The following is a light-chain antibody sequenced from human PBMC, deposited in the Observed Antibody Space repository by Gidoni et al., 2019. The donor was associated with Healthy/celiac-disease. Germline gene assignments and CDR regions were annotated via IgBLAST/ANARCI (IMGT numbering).Light chain of an antibody. Sequence: SSELTQPPSVSVSPGQTASITCSGDKLGDKYACWYQKKPGQSPVLVIYQDSKRPSGIPERFSGSNSGNTATLTISGTQAMDEADYYCQAWDSSNVVFGGGTKLTVL. CDR1: KLGDKY. CDR2: QDS. CDR3: QAWDSSNVV. V-gene: IGLV3-1*01. J-gene: IGLJ2*01.